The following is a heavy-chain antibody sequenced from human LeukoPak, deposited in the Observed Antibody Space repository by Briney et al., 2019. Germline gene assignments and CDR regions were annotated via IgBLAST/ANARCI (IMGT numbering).Heavy chain of an antibody. Sequence: QPGGSLRLSCAGSGFIFNNYAMHWVRQPPGKGLEWVSGISWNSGTIDYADSVRGRFTISRDNAKNSLNLQMDSLRVEDTAFYYCAKDNRRHYTSGPNPDSLHWGQGALVTVSS. V-gene: IGHV3-9*01. CDR1: GFIFNNYA. CDR2: ISWNSGTI. J-gene: IGHJ4*02. CDR3: AKDNRRHYTSGPNPDSLH. D-gene: IGHD6-19*01.